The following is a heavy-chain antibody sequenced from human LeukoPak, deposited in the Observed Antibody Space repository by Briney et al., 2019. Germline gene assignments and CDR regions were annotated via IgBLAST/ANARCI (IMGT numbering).Heavy chain of an antibody. V-gene: IGHV1-46*01. J-gene: IGHJ6*04. CDR3: ASSRGSGSYGFGMDV. Sequence: ASVKGSCKASGYTFTSYYMHWVRQAPGQGLEWMVIINPSGGSTSYAQKFQGRVTMTRDTSTSTVYMELSSLRSEDTAVYYCASSRGSGSYGFGMDVWGKGTTVTVSS. CDR2: INPSGGST. D-gene: IGHD3-10*01. CDR1: GYTFTSYY.